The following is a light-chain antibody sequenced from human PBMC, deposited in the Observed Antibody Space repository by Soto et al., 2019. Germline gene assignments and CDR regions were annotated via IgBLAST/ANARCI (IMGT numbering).Light chain of an antibody. CDR2: DAS. Sequence: EIVLTQSPATLSLSPGERATLSCRASQSLSTYLAWYQQKPGQAPRLLIYDASNRATGIPARFSGSGSVPDLTLIISSLEAEEFAVYYCQRRDSWTLTFGEVTKMDIK. CDR3: QRRDSWTLT. J-gene: IGKJ4*01. V-gene: IGKV3-11*01. CDR1: QSLSTY.